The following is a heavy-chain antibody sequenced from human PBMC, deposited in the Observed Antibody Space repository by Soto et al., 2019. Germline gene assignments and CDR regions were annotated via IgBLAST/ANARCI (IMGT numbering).Heavy chain of an antibody. CDR2: IKSKTDDGTT. J-gene: IGHJ4*02. CDR1: GFTFSNAW. CDR3: ITDYTMIRGVISYFDY. Sequence: GGSLRLSCAASGFTFSNAWMSWVRQAPGKGLQWVGRIKSKTDDGTTDYAAPVKGRFTISRDDSKNTLYLQMNSLRTEDTALYYCITDYTMIRGVISYFDYWGQGALVTVSS. D-gene: IGHD3-10*01. V-gene: IGHV3-15*01.